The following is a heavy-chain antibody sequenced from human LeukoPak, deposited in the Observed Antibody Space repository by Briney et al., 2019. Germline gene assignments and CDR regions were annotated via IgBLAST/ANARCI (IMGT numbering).Heavy chain of an antibody. CDR1: GYTLTELS. CDR2: FDPEDGET. D-gene: IGHD4-17*01. J-gene: IGHJ3*02. Sequence: ASVKVSCKVSGYTLTELSMHWVRQAPGKGLEWMGGFDPEDGETIYAQKFQGRVTMTEDTSTDTAYMELSSLRSEDTAVYYCATDQSTVNASDIWGQGTMVTVSS. V-gene: IGHV1-24*01. CDR3: ATDQSTVNASDI.